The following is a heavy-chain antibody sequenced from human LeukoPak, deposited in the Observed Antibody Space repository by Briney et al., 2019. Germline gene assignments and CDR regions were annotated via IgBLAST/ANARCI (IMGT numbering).Heavy chain of an antibody. J-gene: IGHJ4*02. V-gene: IGHV3-9*01. CDR3: AKDRSQAAAGTFDY. Sequence: PGGSLRLSCAASGFTFDDYAMHWVRQAPGKGLEWVSGISWNSGSIGYADSVKGRFTISRDNAKNSLYLQMNSLRAEDTALYYCAKDRSQAAAGTFDYWGQGTLVTVSS. D-gene: IGHD6-13*01. CDR2: ISWNSGSI. CDR1: GFTFDDYA.